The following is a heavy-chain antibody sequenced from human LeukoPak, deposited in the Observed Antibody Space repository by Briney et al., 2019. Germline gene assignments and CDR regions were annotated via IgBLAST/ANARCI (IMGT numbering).Heavy chain of an antibody. CDR2: INHSGST. CDR1: GGSFSGYY. CDR3: ASVIAAAGNAYYYYYMDV. Sequence: SETLSLTCAVYGGSFSGYYWSWIRQPPGKGLEWIGEINHSGSTNYNPSLKSRVTISVDTSKNQFSLKLSSVTAADTAVYYCASVIAAAGNAYYYYYMDVWGKGTTVTVSS. D-gene: IGHD6-13*01. V-gene: IGHV4-34*01. J-gene: IGHJ6*03.